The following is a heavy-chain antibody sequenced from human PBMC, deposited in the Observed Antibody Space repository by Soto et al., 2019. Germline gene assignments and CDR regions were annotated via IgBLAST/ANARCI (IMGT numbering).Heavy chain of an antibody. CDR1: GFTFSSYA. Sequence: GGSLRLSCAASGFTFSSYAMHWVRQAPGKGLEWVAVISYDGSNKYYADSVKGRLTISRDNSKNTLYLQMNSLRAEDTAVYYCARGIRYFDWLLDYFDYWGQGTLVTVSS. CDR2: ISYDGSNK. J-gene: IGHJ4*02. D-gene: IGHD3-9*01. V-gene: IGHV3-30-3*01. CDR3: ARGIRYFDWLLDYFDY.